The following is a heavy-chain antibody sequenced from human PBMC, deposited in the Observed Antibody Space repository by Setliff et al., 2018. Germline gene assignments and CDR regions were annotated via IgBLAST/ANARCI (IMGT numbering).Heavy chain of an antibody. Sequence: ETLSLTCAVYGGSFSGYYWSWIRQPPGKALEWLAHIFSNDEKSYSTSLKSRLTISKDTSKSQVVLTMTNMDPVDTATYYCARELYSSSWYPCDYWGQGTLVTVSS. J-gene: IGHJ4*02. CDR2: IFSNDEK. D-gene: IGHD6-13*01. CDR3: ARELYSSSWYPCDY. CDR1: GGSFSGYYW. V-gene: IGHV2-26*01.